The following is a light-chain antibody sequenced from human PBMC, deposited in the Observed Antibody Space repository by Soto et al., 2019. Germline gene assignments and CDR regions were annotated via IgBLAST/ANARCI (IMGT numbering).Light chain of an antibody. CDR3: QQDASSPLT. J-gene: IGKJ4*01. V-gene: IGKV3-20*01. CDR2: GAS. Sequence: EIVLTQSPGTLSLSPGERGTLSCRASQSVSKNYLAWYQQKPGQAPRLLIYGASSRATGIPDRFSGSGSGTDFTLTISRLEPEDFAVYSCQQDASSPLTFGGGTKVESK. CDR1: QSVSKNY.